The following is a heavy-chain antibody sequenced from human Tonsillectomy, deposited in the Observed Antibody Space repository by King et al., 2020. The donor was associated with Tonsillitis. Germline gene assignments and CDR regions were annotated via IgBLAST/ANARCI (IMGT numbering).Heavy chain of an antibody. CDR2: ISDSGRT. V-gene: IGHV4-4*02. Sequence: QLQESGPGLVKPSGTLSLTCVVSGASLNSSTRWSWVRQTPGKGLEWIGEISDSGRTNYNPSLKSRITISVDNSKNQLSLRLTSVTAADTAIYYCARDSSVDHYFGIDVWGHGTTVIVSS. J-gene: IGHJ6*02. CDR1: GASLNSSTR. D-gene: IGHD2/OR15-2a*01. CDR3: ARDSSVDHYFGIDV.